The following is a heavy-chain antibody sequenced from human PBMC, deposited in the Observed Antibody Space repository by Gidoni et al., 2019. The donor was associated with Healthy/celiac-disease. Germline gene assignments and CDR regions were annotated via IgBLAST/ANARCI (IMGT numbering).Heavy chain of an antibody. J-gene: IGHJ4*02. CDR2: ISGSGSST. V-gene: IGHV3-23*04. Sequence: VLLVESAGGFVQPGGSLRLYCAASGFTFSSSAMRWVRQAPGKGLEWVSDISGSGSSTYYAESVKGRFTISRNNSKNTLYLQMNSLRAEDTAVYYCAKNVGLDYWGQGTLVTVSS. CDR1: GFTFSSSA. CDR3: AKNVGLDY.